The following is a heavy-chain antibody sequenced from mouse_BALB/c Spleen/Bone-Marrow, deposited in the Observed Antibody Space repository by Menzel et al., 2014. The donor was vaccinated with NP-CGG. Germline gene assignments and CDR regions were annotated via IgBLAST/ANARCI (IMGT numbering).Heavy chain of an antibody. J-gene: IGHJ4*01. Sequence: QVQLQQPGAKLVRPGVSVKISCKGSGYTFTDHAIHWVKRSHAKSLEWIGVISGYYGDAIYNQKFKGKATMTVDKSSSTAYMELARLTSEDSAIYYCARSGKVRNAMDYWGQGTLVTVSS. CDR3: ARSGKVRNAMDY. V-gene: IGHV1S137*01. D-gene: IGHD2-14*01. CDR1: GYTFTDHA. CDR2: ISGYYGDA.